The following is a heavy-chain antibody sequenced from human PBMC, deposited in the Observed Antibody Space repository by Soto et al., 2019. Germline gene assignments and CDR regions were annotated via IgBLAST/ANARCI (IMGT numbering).Heavy chain of an antibody. J-gene: IGHJ4*02. CDR1: GLTFSSYA. CDR3: AYGVRGDLNDY. V-gene: IGHV3-23*01. CDR2: ISGSGGST. Sequence: LRVSCAASGLTFSSYAMTWVRQAPGKGLEWVSAISGSGGSTYYADSVKGRFTISRDNSKNTLYLQMNSLRAEDTAVYYCAYGVRGDLNDYWGQGSLVTVSS. D-gene: IGHD3-10*01.